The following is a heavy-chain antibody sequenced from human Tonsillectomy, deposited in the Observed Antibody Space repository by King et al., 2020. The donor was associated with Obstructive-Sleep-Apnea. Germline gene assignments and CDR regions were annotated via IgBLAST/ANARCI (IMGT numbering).Heavy chain of an antibody. CDR3: ANARGSSWYYFDS. V-gene: IGHV1-8*01. J-gene: IGHJ4*02. D-gene: IGHD6-13*01. CDR2: MNPNSGNT. Sequence: VQLVESGAEVKKPGASVKVSCKASGSTFTSYDINWVRQATGQGLEWMGWMNPNSGNTGYAQKFQGRVTMTRNTSISTAYMELSSLRSEDTAVYYCANARGSSWYYFDSWGQGPLATVSS. CDR1: GSTFTSYD.